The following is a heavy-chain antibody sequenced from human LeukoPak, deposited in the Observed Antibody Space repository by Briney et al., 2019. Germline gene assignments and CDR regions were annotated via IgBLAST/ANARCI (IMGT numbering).Heavy chain of an antibody. Sequence: GGSLRLSCAVSGFTFSSYSMNWVRQAPGKGLEWVSSISSSSSYIYYADSVKGRFTISRDNAKNSLYLQMNSLRAEDTAVYYCARGRTCSSTSCYKGSYYYYYMDVWGKGTTVTVSS. J-gene: IGHJ6*03. CDR1: GFTFSSYS. V-gene: IGHV3-21*01. CDR2: ISSSSSYI. CDR3: ARGRTCSSTSCYKGSYYYYYMDV. D-gene: IGHD2-2*02.